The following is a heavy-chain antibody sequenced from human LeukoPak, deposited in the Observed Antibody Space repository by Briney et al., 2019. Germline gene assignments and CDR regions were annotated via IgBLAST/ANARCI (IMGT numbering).Heavy chain of an antibody. D-gene: IGHD6-19*01. V-gene: IGHV3-48*04. CDR3: ARGSSGWYGIDY. Sequence: PGGSLRLSCAASGFTFSSYAMNWVRQAPGKGLEWVSYISSSSSTIHYADSVKGRFTISRDNAKNALYLQMNSLRAEDTAVYYCARGSSGWYGIDYWGQGALVNVSS. CDR2: ISSSSSTI. CDR1: GFTFSSYA. J-gene: IGHJ4*02.